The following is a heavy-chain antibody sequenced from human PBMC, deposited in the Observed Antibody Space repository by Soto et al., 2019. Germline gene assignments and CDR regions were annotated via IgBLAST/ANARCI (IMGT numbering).Heavy chain of an antibody. V-gene: IGHV2-5*02. CDR2: IFWDDDK. J-gene: IGHJ4*02. Sequence: QITLKESGPTLVKPTQTLTLTCTFSGFSLTTSGVGVGWIRQPPGKALEWLALIFWDDDKRYSPSLKSRLTITTDTSKNQVVLTMTTMDPVDTATYYCASSSGYRIFDCWGQGTLVTVSS. D-gene: IGHD3-22*01. CDR1: GFSLTTSGVG. CDR3: ASSSGYRIFDC.